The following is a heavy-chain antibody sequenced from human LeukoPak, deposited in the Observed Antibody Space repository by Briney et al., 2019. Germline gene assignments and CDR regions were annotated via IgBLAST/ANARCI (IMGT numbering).Heavy chain of an antibody. CDR3: ARVYYSSSYDYWYFDL. CDR2: IYHSGST. CDR1: GYSISSGYY. J-gene: IGHJ2*01. D-gene: IGHD6-13*01. V-gene: IGHV4-38-2*02. Sequence: SETLSLTCTVSGYSISSGYYWGWFRQPPGKGLEWFVSIYHSGSTYYNTSLKSRVTISVDTSKNQFPLKLSSVTAADTAVYYCARVYYSSSYDYWYFDLWGRGTLVTVSS.